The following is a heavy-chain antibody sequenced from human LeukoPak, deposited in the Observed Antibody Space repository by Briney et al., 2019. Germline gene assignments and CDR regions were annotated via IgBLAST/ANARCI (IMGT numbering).Heavy chain of an antibody. Sequence: GGSLRLSCAASGFTFSSYAMSWVRQAPGKGLEWVSVIYSGGGTYYADSVKGRFTISRDNSKNTLYLQMNSLRAEDTAVYYCASQGESGHFDYWGQGTLVTVSS. J-gene: IGHJ4*02. CDR2: IYSGGGT. V-gene: IGHV3-53*01. CDR1: GFTFSSYA. CDR3: ASQGESGHFDY. D-gene: IGHD3-10*01.